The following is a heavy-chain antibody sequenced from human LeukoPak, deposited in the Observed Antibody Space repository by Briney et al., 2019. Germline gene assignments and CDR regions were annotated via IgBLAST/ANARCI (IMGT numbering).Heavy chain of an antibody. D-gene: IGHD3-3*01. J-gene: IGHJ5*02. CDR1: GYTFTSYD. CDR3: ARVFADPNWFDP. V-gene: IGHV1-8*01. CDR2: MNPNSGNT. Sequence: ASVKVSCKASGYTFTSYDINWVRQATGRGLEWMGWMNPNSGNTGYAQKFQGRVTMTRNTSISTAYMELSSLRSEDTAVYYCARVFADPNWFDPWFQGTLVTVSS.